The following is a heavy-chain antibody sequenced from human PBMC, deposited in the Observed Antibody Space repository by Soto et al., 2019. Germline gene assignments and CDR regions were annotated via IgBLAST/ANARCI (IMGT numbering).Heavy chain of an antibody. V-gene: IGHV4-59*02. CDR3: ARVVTFMDSGRYFKAEYYYGMDV. CDR1: GGSVSRYY. D-gene: IGHD1-26*01. J-gene: IGHJ6*02. CDR2: IYYSGST. Sequence: SSTLSLTCTVSGGSVSRYYWSWIRQPPGKGLEWIGYIYYSGSTNYNPSLKSRVTISVDTSKNQFSLKLSSVTAAGTAVYYCARVVTFMDSGRYFKAEYYYGMDVWGQGTKVSVSS.